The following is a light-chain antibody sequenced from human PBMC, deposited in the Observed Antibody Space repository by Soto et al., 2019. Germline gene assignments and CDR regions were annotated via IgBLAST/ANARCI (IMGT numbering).Light chain of an antibody. CDR2: AAS. J-gene: IGKJ1*01. Sequence: DSQIYQSPSALSAKVGDRVTITCQASQDISSYLAWYQQKPGKAPKLLIYAASTLQSGVPSRFSGSGSGTDFTLTISSLQPEDFATYYCQQLNSYPPGIGRGTIVDI. CDR1: QDISSY. V-gene: IGKV1-9*01. CDR3: QQLNSYPPG.